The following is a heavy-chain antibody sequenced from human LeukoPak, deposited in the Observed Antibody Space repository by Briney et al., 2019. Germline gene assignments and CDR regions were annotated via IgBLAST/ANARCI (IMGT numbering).Heavy chain of an antibody. CDR3: ARVVYCSSTSCEVSRQYNWFDP. J-gene: IGHJ5*02. V-gene: IGHV1-18*01. CDR2: ISAYNGNT. Sequence: GASVKVSCKASGYTFTSYGISWVRQAPGQGLEWMGWISAYNGNTNYAQKLQGRVTMTTDTSTSTAYMELRSLRSDDTAVYYCARVVYCSSTSCEVSRQYNWFDPWDQGTLVTVSS. D-gene: IGHD2-2*01. CDR1: GYTFTSYG.